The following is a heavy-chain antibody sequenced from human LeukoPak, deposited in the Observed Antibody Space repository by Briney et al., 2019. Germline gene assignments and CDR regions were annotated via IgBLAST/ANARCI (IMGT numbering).Heavy chain of an antibody. CDR3: AKGPTSPYYDILTGYYIDY. Sequence: PGGSLRLSCAASGFTFSNYGMSWVRQAPGKGLEWVSIISDSGGTTYYADSVKGRFTISRDNSKNTLYLQMNSLRAEDTAVYYCAKGPTSPYYDILTGYYIDYWGQGTLVTVSS. D-gene: IGHD3-9*01. V-gene: IGHV3-23*01. CDR1: GFTFSNYG. CDR2: ISDSGGTT. J-gene: IGHJ4*02.